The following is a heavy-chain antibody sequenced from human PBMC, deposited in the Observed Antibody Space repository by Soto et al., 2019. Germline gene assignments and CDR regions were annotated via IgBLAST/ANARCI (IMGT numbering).Heavy chain of an antibody. D-gene: IGHD7-27*01. CDR2: ISSSGSTI. CDR1: GFTFSSYE. Sequence: EVQLVESGGGLVQPGGSLRLSCAASGFTFSSYEMNWVRQAPGKGLEWVSYISSSGSTIYYADSVKGRFTFSRDNAKNSLYLQMNSLRAEDTAVYYCARESGDSQAPYYYYGMDVWGQGTTVTVSS. J-gene: IGHJ6*02. CDR3: ARESGDSQAPYYYYGMDV. V-gene: IGHV3-48*03.